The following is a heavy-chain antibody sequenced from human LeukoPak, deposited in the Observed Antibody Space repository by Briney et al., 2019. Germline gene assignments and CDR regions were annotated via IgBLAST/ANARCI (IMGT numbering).Heavy chain of an antibody. D-gene: IGHD3-9*01. CDR3: ARGPYYDILTGFLCDY. CDR2: INPNSGGT. J-gene: IGHJ4*02. CDR1: GYTFTGYY. V-gene: IGHV1-2*02. Sequence: ASVKVSCKASGYTFTGYYMHWVRQAPGQGLEWMGWINPNSGGTNYAQKFQGRVTMTRDTSISTAYMELSRLRSDDTAVYYCARGPYYDILTGFLCDYWGQGTLVTVSS.